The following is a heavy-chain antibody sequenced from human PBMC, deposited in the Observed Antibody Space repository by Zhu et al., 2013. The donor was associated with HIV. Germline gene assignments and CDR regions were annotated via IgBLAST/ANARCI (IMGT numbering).Heavy chain of an antibody. D-gene: IGHD1-26*01. Sequence: QVQLQESGPGLVKPSETLSLTCTASGGSISSSSYYWGWIRQPPGKGLEWIGSIYYSGSTYYNPSLKSRVTISVDTSKNQFSLKLSSVTAADTAVYYCARDIHSGSYGPFDYWGQGTLVTVSS. J-gene: IGHJ4*02. CDR3: ARDIHSGSYGPFDY. CDR2: IYYSGST. CDR1: GGSISSSSYY. V-gene: IGHV4-39*07.